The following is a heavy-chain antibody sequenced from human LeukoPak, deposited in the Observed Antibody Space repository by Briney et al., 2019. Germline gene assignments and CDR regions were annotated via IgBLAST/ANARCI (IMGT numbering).Heavy chain of an antibody. J-gene: IGHJ4*02. CDR1: GGSIRGYY. D-gene: IGHD5-18*01. V-gene: IGHV4-59*08. CDR3: ARQRGYTYGPDY. Sequence: SETLSLTCTVSGGSIRGYYWSWIRQPPGKGLEWIGYIHYSWSTNCNPSLKSRVTISVDTSKNQFSLKLTSVTAADTAVYYCARQRGYTYGPDYWGQGTLVTVSS. CDR2: IHYSWST.